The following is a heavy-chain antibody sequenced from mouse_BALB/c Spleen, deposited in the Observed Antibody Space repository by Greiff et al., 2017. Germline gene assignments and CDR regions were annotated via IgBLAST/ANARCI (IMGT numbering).Heavy chain of an antibody. D-gene: IGHD2-14*01. CDR3: TRSGYRYEAWFAY. Sequence: VQLQQPGAELVKPGASVKMSCKASGYTFTSYWMHWVKQRPGQGLEWIGVIDPSDSYTSYNQKFTGKATLTVDTSSSTAYMQLSSLTSEDSAVYYCTRSGYRYEAWFAYWGQGTLVTVSA. CDR2: IDPSDSYT. J-gene: IGHJ3*01. CDR1: GYTFTSYW. V-gene: IGHV1S127*01.